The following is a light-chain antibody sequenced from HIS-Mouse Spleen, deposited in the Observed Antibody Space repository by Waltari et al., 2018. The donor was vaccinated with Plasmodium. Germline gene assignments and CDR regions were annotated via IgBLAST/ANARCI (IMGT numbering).Light chain of an antibody. CDR1: QSVSSSY. CDR2: GAS. J-gene: IGKJ1*01. CDR3: QQYGSSGT. Sequence: EIVLTQSPGTLSLSPGERATLSCRASQSVSSSYLAWYQQKPGQAPRLLIYGASRRATGIPDRFSGSESGTDFTLTISRLEPEDVAVYYWQQYGSSGTFGQGTKVEIK. V-gene: IGKV3-20*01.